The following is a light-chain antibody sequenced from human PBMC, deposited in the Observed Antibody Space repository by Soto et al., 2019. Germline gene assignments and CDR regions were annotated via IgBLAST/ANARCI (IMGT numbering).Light chain of an antibody. CDR2: GAS. J-gene: IGKJ2*01. V-gene: IGKV3-20*01. Sequence: EIVLTQSPGTLSLSPGERATLSCRASQSVSSSYLAWYQQKPGQAPRLLLYGASTRATDIPGRFSGSGSGTDFTLTISRLEPKDFAVYYCQQYGSSPLYSFGQGTKLEI. CDR3: QQYGSSPLYS. CDR1: QSVSSSY.